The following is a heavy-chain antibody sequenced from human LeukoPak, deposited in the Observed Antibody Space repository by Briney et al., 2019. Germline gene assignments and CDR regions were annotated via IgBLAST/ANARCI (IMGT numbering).Heavy chain of an antibody. CDR1: GGSISSYY. J-gene: IGHJ4*02. D-gene: IGHD3-16*01. CDR2: IYYSGST. Sequence: SETLSLTCTVSGGSISSYYWSWIRQPPGKGLEWIGYIYYSGSTNYNPSLKSRVTISVDTSKNQFSLKLSSVTAADTAVYYCARDFLQGTRGNTGGSFDYWGQGILVTVSS. CDR3: ARDFLQGTRGNTGGSFDY. V-gene: IGHV4-59*12.